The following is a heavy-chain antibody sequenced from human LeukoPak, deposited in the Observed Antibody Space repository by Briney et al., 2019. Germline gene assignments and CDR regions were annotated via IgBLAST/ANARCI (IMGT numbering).Heavy chain of an antibody. Sequence: GGSLRLSCAGSGFIFGGYTMNWVRQAPGKGLEWVSYISSSSSTIYYADSVKGRFTISRDNAKNSLYLQMNSLRAEDTAVYYCARRYPGSYLNYFDYWGQGTLVTVSS. D-gene: IGHD1-26*01. CDR1: GFIFGGYT. CDR2: ISSSSSTI. CDR3: ARRYPGSYLNYFDY. J-gene: IGHJ4*02. V-gene: IGHV3-48*04.